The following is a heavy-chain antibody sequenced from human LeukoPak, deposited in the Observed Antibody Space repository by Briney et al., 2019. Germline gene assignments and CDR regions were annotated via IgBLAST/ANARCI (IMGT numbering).Heavy chain of an antibody. CDR3: ARVRLGYSWFDP. CDR2: IKLDGSAT. Sequence: GGSLRLSCAASGFTFSNFWMAWVRQVPGKGPEWVADIKLDGSATYYLDSVRGRFTISRDNAMNSLYLQMHSLRAEDTAVYYCARVRLGYSWFDPWGQGTLVTVSS. J-gene: IGHJ5*02. CDR1: GFTFSNFW. V-gene: IGHV3-7*03. D-gene: IGHD3-16*01.